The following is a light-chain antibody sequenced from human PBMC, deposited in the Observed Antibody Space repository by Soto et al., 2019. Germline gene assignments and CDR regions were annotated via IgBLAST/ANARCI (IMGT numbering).Light chain of an antibody. V-gene: IGKV1-6*01. CDR1: QDIGKD. Sequence: AIQMTQSPLSLSASVGDRVTITCRASQDIGKDLGWYQQKPGEAPELLISVASTLESGVPSRFSGSGSGTDFSLTISSLQPEDFATYYCLQDYNYPRTFGQGTNVDIK. CDR2: VAS. J-gene: IGKJ1*01. CDR3: LQDYNYPRT.